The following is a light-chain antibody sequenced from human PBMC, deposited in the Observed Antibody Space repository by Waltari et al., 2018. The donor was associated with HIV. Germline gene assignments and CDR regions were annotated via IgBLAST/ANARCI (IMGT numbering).Light chain of an antibody. J-gene: IGLJ1*01. CDR1: NSDVGAYDF. Sequence: QSALTQPASVSGSPGQSITISCTGTNSDVGAYDFVSWYQQHPGKAPNLLIYKSFQRASGISDRFSAARSGNTASLTISGLQPEDEADYYCCAYASTNSPYYIFGGGTTVT. CDR2: KSF. CDR3: CAYASTNSPYYI. V-gene: IGLV2-14*01.